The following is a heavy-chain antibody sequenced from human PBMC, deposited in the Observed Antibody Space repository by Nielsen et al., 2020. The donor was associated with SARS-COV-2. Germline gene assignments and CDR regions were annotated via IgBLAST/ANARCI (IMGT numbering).Heavy chain of an antibody. V-gene: IGHV3-74*03. CDR3: VTTEGTVDTAMIGGFAH. Sequence: GGSLRLSCAAFGFTFRNYGMNWVRQAPGKGLAWVAHINSDGSRTTYADSVKGRFTISRDKAENTLYLQMNSLRAEEMAVYYGVTTEGTVDTAMIGGFAHWGQGTQVTVSS. CDR1: GFTFRNYG. J-gene: IGHJ4*02. D-gene: IGHD5-18*01. CDR2: INSDGSRT.